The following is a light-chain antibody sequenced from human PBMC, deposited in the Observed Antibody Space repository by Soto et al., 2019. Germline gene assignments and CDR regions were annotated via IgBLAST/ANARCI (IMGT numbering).Light chain of an antibody. V-gene: IGKV1-12*01. CDR1: QDINNW. Sequence: DIQLTQSPSSVSASVGDRVTITCRASQDINNWLAWYRQKPGRAPQLLIFAASSLQSGVPSRFSGSGSGADCTLTISGLQPEDFGTYYCQQANSFPLTFGPGTTVDVK. CDR2: AAS. CDR3: QQANSFPLT. J-gene: IGKJ3*01.